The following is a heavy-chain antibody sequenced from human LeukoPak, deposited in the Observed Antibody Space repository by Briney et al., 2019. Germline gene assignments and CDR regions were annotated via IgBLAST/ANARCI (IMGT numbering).Heavy chain of an antibody. J-gene: IGHJ5*01. CDR1: GFTFSSYE. CDR3: ARENWFDS. CDR2: ISSSGSTI. Sequence: GGSLRLSCSASGFTFSSYEMNWVRQAPGKGLEWISYISSSGSTIYYADSVKGRFTISRDNAKNSLYLQMNSLRAEDTAIYYCARENWFDSRGQRTLVTVSS. V-gene: IGHV3-48*03.